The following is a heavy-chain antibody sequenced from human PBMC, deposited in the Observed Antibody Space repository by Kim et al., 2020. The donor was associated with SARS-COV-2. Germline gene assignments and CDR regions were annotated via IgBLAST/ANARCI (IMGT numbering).Heavy chain of an antibody. CDR3: AGVELVPAAIHWYFDL. J-gene: IGHJ2*01. V-gene: IGHV4-39*01. Sequence: SLNSRVTISVDTSKNQFALKLSSVAAADTAVYYCAGVELVPAAIHWYFDLWGRGTLVTVSS. D-gene: IGHD2-2*02.